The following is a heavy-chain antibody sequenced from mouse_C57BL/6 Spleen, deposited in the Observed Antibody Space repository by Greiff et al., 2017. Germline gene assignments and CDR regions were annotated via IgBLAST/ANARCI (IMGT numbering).Heavy chain of an antibody. CDR1: GYTFTDYY. CDR3: ARRGYDYGPLAY. V-gene: IGHV1-26*01. CDR2: INPNNGGT. Sequence: EVQLQQSGPELVKPGASVKISCKASGYTFTDYYMNWVKQRHGKSLEWIGDINPNNGGTSYNQKFKGKATLTGDKSSSTAYMELRSLTSADSAVYYCARRGYDYGPLAYWGQGTLVTVSA. D-gene: IGHD2-4*01. J-gene: IGHJ3*01.